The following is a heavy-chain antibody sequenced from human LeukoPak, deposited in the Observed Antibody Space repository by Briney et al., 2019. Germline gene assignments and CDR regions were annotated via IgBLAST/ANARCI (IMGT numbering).Heavy chain of an antibody. J-gene: IGHJ4*02. CDR1: GFTLSSSA. CDR2: ISNNGGYT. V-gene: IGHV3-23*01. Sequence: GGSLRLSCAASGFTLSSSAMSWVRQAPGKGLEWVSAISNNGGYTYYADSVQGRFTISRDNSKSTLCLQMNSLRAEDTAIYYCTRVGYIDEGIDYWGQGTLVTVSS. CDR3: TRVGYIDEGIDY. D-gene: IGHD5-24*01.